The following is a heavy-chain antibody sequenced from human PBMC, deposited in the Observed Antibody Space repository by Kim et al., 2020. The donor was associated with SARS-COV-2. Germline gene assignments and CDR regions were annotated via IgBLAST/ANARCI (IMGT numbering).Heavy chain of an antibody. CDR2: INTNTGNP. J-gene: IGHJ3*02. CDR3: AREGVFGHGDAFDI. D-gene: IGHD3-10*01. Sequence: ASVKVSCKASGYTFTSYAMNWVRQAPGQGLEWMGWINTNTGNPTYAQGFTGRFVFSLDTSVSTAYLQISSLKAEDTAVYYCAREGVFGHGDAFDIWGQGTMVTVSS. CDR1: GYTFTSYA. V-gene: IGHV7-4-1*02.